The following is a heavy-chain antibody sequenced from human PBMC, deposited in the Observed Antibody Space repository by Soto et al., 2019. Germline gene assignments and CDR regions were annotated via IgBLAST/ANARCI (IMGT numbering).Heavy chain of an antibody. V-gene: IGHV1-2*04. J-gene: IGHJ6*02. Sequence: QVQLVQSGAEVKKPGASVRVSCKASGYSFTDYHIHWVRQAPGQGLEWLGRINPKSGGTSTAQKFQGWVTMTRDRSIITVYMELPRLRSDDTAVYFCARGHSTDCSNGVCSFFYNHEMDVWGQGTTVTVSS. CDR2: INPKSGGT. D-gene: IGHD2-8*01. CDR1: GYSFTDYH. CDR3: ARGHSTDCSNGVCSFFYNHEMDV.